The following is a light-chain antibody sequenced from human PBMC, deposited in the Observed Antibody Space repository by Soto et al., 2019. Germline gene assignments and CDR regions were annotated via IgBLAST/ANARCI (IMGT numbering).Light chain of an antibody. CDR3: QQYNNWPPIN. V-gene: IGKV3-15*01. Sequence: IVMPQSPATLSVSPLQRATLSSRASQSVSSNLAWYQQKPGQAPRLLIYGASTRATGIPARFSGSGSGTEFTLTISSLQSEDFAVYYCQQYNNWPPINFGQGTRLENK. J-gene: IGKJ5*01. CDR1: QSVSSN. CDR2: GAS.